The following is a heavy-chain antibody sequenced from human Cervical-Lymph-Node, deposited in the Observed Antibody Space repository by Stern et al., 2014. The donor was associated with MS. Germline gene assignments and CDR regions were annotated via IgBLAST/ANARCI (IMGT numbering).Heavy chain of an antibody. CDR1: GYTFISYW. Sequence: EVQLVESGAEVKKPGESLKISCKASGYTFISYWIGWVRQMPGKVLEWMGIIYPGDSDTRYSPSFQGQVTISADRSISTAYLQWSSLQASDTAVYYCVRQDDSSAESYWGQGTLVTVSS. V-gene: IGHV5-51*01. J-gene: IGHJ4*02. D-gene: IGHD3-22*01. CDR3: VRQDDSSAESY. CDR2: IYPGDSDT.